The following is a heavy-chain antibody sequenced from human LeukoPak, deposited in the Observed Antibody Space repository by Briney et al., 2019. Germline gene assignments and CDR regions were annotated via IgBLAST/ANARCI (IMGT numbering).Heavy chain of an antibody. CDR1: GDSVSSNSAA. D-gene: IGHD2-21*02. CDR2: TYYRSKWYN. Sequence: SQTLSLTCAISGDSVSSNSAAWNWIRQSPSRGLEWLGSTYYRSKWYNDYARSVKSRITINPDTSKNQFSLQLNSVTPEDTAVYYCARWGAVTDNNVYGMDVWGQGTTVTVSS. CDR3: ARWGAVTDNNVYGMDV. V-gene: IGHV6-1*01. J-gene: IGHJ6*02.